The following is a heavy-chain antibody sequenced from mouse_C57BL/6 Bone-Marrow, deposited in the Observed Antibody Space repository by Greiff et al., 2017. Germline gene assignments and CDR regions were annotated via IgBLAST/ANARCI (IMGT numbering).Heavy chain of an antibody. CDR1: GYTFTSYW. Sequence: VQLQQPGAELVKPGASVKLSCKASGYTFTSYWMHWVKQRPGQGLEWIGMIHPNSGSTNYNEKFKSKATLTVDKSSSTAYMQNRSLTSEDSAVYYGARNYGSSYGNYAMDYWGQGTSVTVSS. V-gene: IGHV1-64*01. CDR2: IHPNSGST. D-gene: IGHD1-1*01. J-gene: IGHJ4*01. CDR3: ARNYGSSYGNYAMDY.